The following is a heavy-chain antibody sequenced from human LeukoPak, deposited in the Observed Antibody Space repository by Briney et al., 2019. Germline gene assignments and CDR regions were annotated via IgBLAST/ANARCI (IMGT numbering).Heavy chain of an antibody. J-gene: IGHJ4*02. Sequence: GGSLRLSCAASGFTFINYWMSWVRQAPGKGLEWVANMKQDGSVKYYVDSMKGRFTISRDNAKNSLYLQMSGLRAEDTAVYFCAGIGYSSSSFDYWGQGVLVTVYS. V-gene: IGHV3-7*03. CDR2: MKQDGSVK. CDR3: AGIGYSSSSFDY. CDR1: GFTFINYW. D-gene: IGHD6-6*01.